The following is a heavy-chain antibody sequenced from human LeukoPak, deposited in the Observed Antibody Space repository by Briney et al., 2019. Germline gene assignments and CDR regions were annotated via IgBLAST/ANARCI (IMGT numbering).Heavy chain of an antibody. D-gene: IGHD3-22*01. CDR2: ISGSGGST. Sequence: PGGSLRLSCAASGFTFSSYAMSWVRQAPGKGLEWVSAISGSGGSTYYADSVKGRFTISRDNSKNTLYSQMNSLRAEDTAVYYCAKDYYDSSGYYVDYRGQGTLVTVSS. CDR1: GFTFSSYA. J-gene: IGHJ4*02. CDR3: AKDYYDSSGYYVDY. V-gene: IGHV3-23*01.